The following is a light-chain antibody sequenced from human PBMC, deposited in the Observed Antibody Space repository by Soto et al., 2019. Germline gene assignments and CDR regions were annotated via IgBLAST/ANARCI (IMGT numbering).Light chain of an antibody. CDR3: TSYTSSSTYV. V-gene: IGLV2-14*03. CDR1: SSDFNYYNS. J-gene: IGLJ1*01. CDR2: NVS. Sequence: QSALTQPASVSGSPGQSITISCSGTSSDFNYYNSVSWYQHHPGKAPKLMIYNVSNRPSGVSSRFSGSKSGNTASLTISGLQAEDEADYYCTSYTSSSTYVFGTGT.